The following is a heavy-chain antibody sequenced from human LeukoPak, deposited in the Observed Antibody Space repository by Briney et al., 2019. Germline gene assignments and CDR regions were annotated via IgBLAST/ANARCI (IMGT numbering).Heavy chain of an antibody. J-gene: IGHJ4*02. CDR2: ISGGGGST. D-gene: IGHD3-3*01. CDR3: AKDQRSEFWSGPSFDY. V-gene: IGHV3-23*01. CDR1: GFTFSTHA. Sequence: GRSLRLSCVASGFTFSTHAMNWVRQAPGKGLEWVSGISGGGGSTYYADSVKGRFTISRDNSKNTLYLQMNSLRAEDTAVYYCAKDQRSEFWSGPSFDYWGQGTLVTVSS.